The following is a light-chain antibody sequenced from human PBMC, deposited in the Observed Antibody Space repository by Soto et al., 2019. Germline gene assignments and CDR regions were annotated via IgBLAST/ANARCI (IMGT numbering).Light chain of an antibody. CDR2: KVS. CDR3: MQGIHWPLYT. V-gene: IGKV2-30*01. J-gene: IGKJ2*01. CDR1: QSLEYSHGNTH. Sequence: VMTQSPLSLPVTLGQPASISCKSSQSLEYSHGNTHSNWFQQRPGQSPRRLIYKVSNRGSGVPDRFTGSGSGTDFTLKIIRVEAEDVGVYYCMQGIHWPLYTFGQGTKLEIK.